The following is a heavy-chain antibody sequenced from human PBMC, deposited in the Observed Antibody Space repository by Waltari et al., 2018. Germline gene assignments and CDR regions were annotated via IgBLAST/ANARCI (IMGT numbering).Heavy chain of an antibody. J-gene: IGHJ4*02. CDR3: ARGNTASLDY. V-gene: IGHV3-53*01. CDR1: GFTVTNYY. Sequence: HLVESGGGLIQPGGSLRLSCAASGFTVTNYYMSWVRQGPGRGLEGVSVMYSAVTTYDAASVKGRFTISRDTFRNTLYLQMDNLRPDDTAVYYCARGNTASLDYWGQGTLVTVSS. CDR2: MYSAVTT. D-gene: IGHD2-21*02.